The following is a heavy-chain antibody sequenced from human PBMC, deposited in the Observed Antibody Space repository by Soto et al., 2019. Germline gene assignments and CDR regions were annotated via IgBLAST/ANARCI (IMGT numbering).Heavy chain of an antibody. V-gene: IGHV3-74*01. CDR2: INSDGSST. CDR1: GFTFSSYW. CDR3: ARDRHYDFWSGSPFDWFDP. Sequence: GRSLRLSCAASGFTFSSYWIHWVRQAPGNGLVWVSRINSDGSSTSYADSVKRRFTISRDNAKNTLYLQMNSLRAKDTAVYYCARDRHYDFWSGSPFDWFDPWGQGTLVTVSS. J-gene: IGHJ5*02. D-gene: IGHD3-3*01.